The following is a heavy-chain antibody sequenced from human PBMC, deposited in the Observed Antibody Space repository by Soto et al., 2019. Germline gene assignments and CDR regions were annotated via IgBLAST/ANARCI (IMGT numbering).Heavy chain of an antibody. Sequence: ASVKVSCKASGYTFTSYGISWVRQAPGQGLEWMGWISAYNGNTNYAQKLQGRVTMTTDTSTSTAYMELRSLRSDGTAVYYCARDMGATFEGFYYFDYWGQGTLVTVSS. CDR3: ARDMGATFEGFYYFDY. J-gene: IGHJ4*02. V-gene: IGHV1-18*01. CDR2: ISAYNGNT. CDR1: GYTFTSYG. D-gene: IGHD1-26*01.